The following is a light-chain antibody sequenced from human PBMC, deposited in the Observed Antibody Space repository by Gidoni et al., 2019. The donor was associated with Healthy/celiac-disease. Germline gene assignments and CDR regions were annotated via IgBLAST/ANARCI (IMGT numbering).Light chain of an antibody. V-gene: IGKV3-20*01. CDR1: QSVSSSY. J-gene: IGKJ2*01. CDR3: QQYGSSPAMYT. Sequence: EIVLTLSPCTLSLSPGERATLSCRASQSVSSSYLAWYQQKPGQAPRLLIYGASSRATGIPDRFSGSGSGTGFTLTISRLEPEDFAVYYCQQYGSSPAMYTFGQGTKLEIK. CDR2: GAS.